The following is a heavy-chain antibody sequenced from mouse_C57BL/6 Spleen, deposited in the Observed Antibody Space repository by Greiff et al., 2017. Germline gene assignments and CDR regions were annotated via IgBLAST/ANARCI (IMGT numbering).Heavy chain of an antibody. V-gene: IGHV8-12*01. J-gene: IGHJ4*01. CDR1: GFSLSTSGMG. Sequence: QVTLKESGPGILQSSQTLSLTCSFSGFSLSTSGMGVSWIRQPSGKGLEWLAHIYWDDDKRYNPSLKSRLTISKDTSRNQVFLKITSVDTADTATYYCAGIYYGYDGVYAMDYWGQGTSVTVSS. CDR3: AGIYYGYDGVYAMDY. D-gene: IGHD2-2*01. CDR2: IYWDDDK.